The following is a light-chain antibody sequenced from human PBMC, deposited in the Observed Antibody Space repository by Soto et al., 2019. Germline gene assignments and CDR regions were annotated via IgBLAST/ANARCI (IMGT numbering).Light chain of an antibody. CDR2: DNN. J-gene: IGLJ2*01. V-gene: IGLV1-40*01. Sequence: QSVLTQPPSVSGAPGQRVTISCTGSSSNIGAGYDVHWYQQLPGTAPKLLIYDNNNRPSGVPDRFSGSKSGTSASLAITGLRTEDEGDYYCQTYDSSLSALFGGGTKLTVL. CDR1: SSNIGAGYD. CDR3: QTYDSSLSAL.